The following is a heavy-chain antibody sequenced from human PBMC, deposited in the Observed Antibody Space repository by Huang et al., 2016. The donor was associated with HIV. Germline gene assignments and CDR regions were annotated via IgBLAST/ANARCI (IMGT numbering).Heavy chain of an antibody. CDR3: ARLPGSITMIRGVITDPY. D-gene: IGHD3-10*01. J-gene: IGHJ4*02. CDR1: GGSIRSDNYY. CDR2: IYYSGSS. V-gene: IGHV4-39*01. Sequence: QLHLQESGPGLVKPSETLSLTCTVSGGSIRSDNYYWGWIRQPPGKGLEWIGSIYYSGSSYYNPALQGRVTIAVDTSKNQFSLKMRSVTAADTAVYYCARLPGSITMIRGVITDPYWGQGTLVTVSS.